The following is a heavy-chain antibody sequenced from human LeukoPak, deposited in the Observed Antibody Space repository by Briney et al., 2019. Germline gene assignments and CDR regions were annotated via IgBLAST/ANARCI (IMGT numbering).Heavy chain of an antibody. D-gene: IGHD2-2*01. CDR2: ISGNGLKT. CDR3: AKIVVPAAFYFYGMDV. Sequence: GGSLRLSCAASGFTFSRYYMAWVRQTPGKGLERVSGISGNGLKTFYADSVKGRFTISRDNSKKTVDLEMNNLRVEDSAIFYCAKIVVPAAFYFYGMDVWDPGTTVTVSS. J-gene: IGHJ6*02. V-gene: IGHV3-23*01. CDR1: GFTFSRYY.